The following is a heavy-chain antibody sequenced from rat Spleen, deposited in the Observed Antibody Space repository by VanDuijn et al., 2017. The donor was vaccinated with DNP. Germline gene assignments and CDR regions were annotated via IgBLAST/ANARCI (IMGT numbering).Heavy chain of an antibody. J-gene: IGHJ2*01. CDR1: GFTFSDYN. CDR3: TPAPFDY. CDR2: IDSGGGST. V-gene: IGHV5S10*01. Sequence: EVQLVESGGGLVQPGRSLKLSCAASGFTFSDYNMAWVRQAPKKGLEWVANIDSGGGSTYYRDSVKGRFTVSRDNAKSTLYLQMNSLRSEDTATYYCTPAPFDYWGQGVMVTVSS.